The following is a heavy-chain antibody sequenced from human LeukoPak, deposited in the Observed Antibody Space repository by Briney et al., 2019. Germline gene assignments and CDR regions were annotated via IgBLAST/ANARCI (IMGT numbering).Heavy chain of an antibody. CDR1: GGTFSSYA. CDR2: IIPIFGTA. V-gene: IGHV1-69*05. J-gene: IGHJ6*03. D-gene: IGHD5-24*01. Sequence: ASVKVSCKASGGTFSSYAISWVRQAPGQGLEWVGGIIPIFGTANYAQKFQGRVTITTDGSTSTAYMGLSSLRSEDTAVYYCASTPRVEMATIKDYYYYMDVWGKGTTVTVSS. CDR3: ASTPRVEMATIKDYYYYMDV.